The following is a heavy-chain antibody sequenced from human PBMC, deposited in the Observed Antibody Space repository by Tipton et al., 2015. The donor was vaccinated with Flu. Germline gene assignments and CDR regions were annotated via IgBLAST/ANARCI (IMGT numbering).Heavy chain of an antibody. J-gene: IGHJ4*02. D-gene: IGHD3-22*01. V-gene: IGHV4-59*08. Sequence: LRLSCTVSGGSISGYYWTWIRQPPGKGLEWIGYIYYSGSTHYNSSLESRVTISLDTSKKQFSLKLSSVTAADTAVYYCARQKGGISSGYYYYFDYWGQGTLVTVSS. CDR2: IYYSGST. CDR1: GGSISGYY. CDR3: ARQKGGISSGYYYYFDY.